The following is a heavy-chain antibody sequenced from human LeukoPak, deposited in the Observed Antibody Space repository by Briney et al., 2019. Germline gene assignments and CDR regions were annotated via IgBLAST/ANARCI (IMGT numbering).Heavy chain of an antibody. Sequence: ASVKVSCKASGYTFTGYYMHWVRQAPGQGLEWMGWINPNSGGTSYAQKFQGRVTMTRDTSISTAYMELSRLRSDDTAVYYCARDYSSGSYYFDYWGQGTLVTVSS. CDR3: ARDYSSGSYYFDY. CDR1: GYTFTGYY. CDR2: INPNSGGT. D-gene: IGHD6-19*01. J-gene: IGHJ4*02. V-gene: IGHV1-2*02.